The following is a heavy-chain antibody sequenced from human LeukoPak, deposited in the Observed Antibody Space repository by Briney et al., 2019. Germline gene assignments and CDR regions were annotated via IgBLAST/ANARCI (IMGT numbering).Heavy chain of an antibody. CDR3: ARDADVYSSSSPHFDY. CDR1: GGSFSGYY. V-gene: IGHV4-34*01. D-gene: IGHD6-6*01. Sequence: SETLSLTCAVYGGSFSGYYWSWIRQPPGKGLEWIGEINHSGSTNYNPSLKSRVTISVDTSKNQFSLKLSSVTAADTAVYYCARDADVYSSSSPHFDYWGQGTLVTVSS. CDR2: INHSGST. J-gene: IGHJ4*02.